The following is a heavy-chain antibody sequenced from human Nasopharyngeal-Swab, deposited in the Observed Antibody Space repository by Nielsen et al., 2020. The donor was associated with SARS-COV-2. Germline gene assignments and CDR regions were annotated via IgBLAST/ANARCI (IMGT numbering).Heavy chain of an antibody. V-gene: IGHV3-21*01. D-gene: IGHD1-26*01. CDR3: ATWELPRGNFDY. CDR2: ISSSSSYI. Sequence: LSLTCAASGFTFSSYSMNWVRQAPGKGLEWVSSISSSSSYIYYADSVKGRFTISRDNAKNSLYLQMNSLRAEDTAVYYCATWELPRGNFDYWGQGTLVTVSS. J-gene: IGHJ4*02. CDR1: GFTFSSYS.